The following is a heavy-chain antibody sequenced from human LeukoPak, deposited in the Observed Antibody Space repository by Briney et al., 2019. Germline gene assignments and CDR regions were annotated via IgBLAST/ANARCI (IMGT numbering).Heavy chain of an antibody. J-gene: IGHJ6*03. D-gene: IGHD2-2*01. CDR1: GFTFSSYS. V-gene: IGHV3-21*01. CDR2: ISSSSSYI. Sequence: GGSLRLSCAASGFTFSSYSMNWVRQAPGKGLEWVSSISSSSSYIYYADSVKGRFTISRDNAKNSLYLQMNSLRAEDPAVYYCARDQVGYCSSTSCPDYYYYYMDVWGKGTTVTVSS. CDR3: ARDQVGYCSSTSCPDYYYYYMDV.